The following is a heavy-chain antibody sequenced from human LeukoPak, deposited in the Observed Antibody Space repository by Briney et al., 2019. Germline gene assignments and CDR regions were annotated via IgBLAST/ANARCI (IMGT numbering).Heavy chain of an antibody. V-gene: IGHV1-2*02. D-gene: IGHD6-13*01. CDR1: GYTFTGYY. Sequence: ASVKVSCKASGYTFTGYYMHWVRQAPGQGLEWVGWINPDSGGTNYARKFQGRVTMTRNTSISTAYMELSSLRSDDTAVYYCAREAAAGTGFDYWGQGTLVTVSS. J-gene: IGHJ4*02. CDR3: AREAAAGTGFDY. CDR2: INPDSGGT.